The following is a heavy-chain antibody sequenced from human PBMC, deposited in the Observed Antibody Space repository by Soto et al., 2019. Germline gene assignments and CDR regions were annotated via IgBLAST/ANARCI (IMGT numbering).Heavy chain of an antibody. CDR1: GCTFSSYT. CDR3: ARDPPVNIVATIPNNWFDP. CDR2: IIPILGIA. J-gene: IGHJ5*02. Sequence: SVKVSCKASGCTFSSYTISWVRQAPGQGLEWMGRIIPILGIANYAQKFQGRVTITADKSTSTAYMELSSLRSEDTAVYYCARDPPVNIVATIPNNWFDPWGQGTLVTVSS. V-gene: IGHV1-69*04. D-gene: IGHD5-12*01.